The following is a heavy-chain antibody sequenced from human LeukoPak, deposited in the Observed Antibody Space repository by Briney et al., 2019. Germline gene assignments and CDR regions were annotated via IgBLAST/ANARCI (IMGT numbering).Heavy chain of an antibody. CDR2: IQEDGSEK. Sequence: GGSLRLSCAASGFTFSIYWMTWVRQAPGKGLEWVANIQEDGSEKYYVDSVKGRFTISKDYAKNSLYLQMNSLRAEDTAVYYCARRAVAGTLDYWGQGTLVTVSS. D-gene: IGHD6-19*01. J-gene: IGHJ4*02. CDR1: GFTFSIYW. V-gene: IGHV3-7*04. CDR3: ARRAVAGTLDY.